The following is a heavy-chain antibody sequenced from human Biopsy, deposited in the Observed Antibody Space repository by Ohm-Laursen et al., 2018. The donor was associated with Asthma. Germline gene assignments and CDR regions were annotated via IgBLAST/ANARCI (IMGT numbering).Heavy chain of an antibody. D-gene: IGHD6-19*01. V-gene: IGHV1-69*13. CDR2: IMTVFGTT. Sequence: SVKASCKAPGGTFSNFAISWVRQAPGQGLEWLGGIMTVFGTTNYAQKFQGRVTITADESTSTAYMEVTSLRSEDTAIYYCARCQVGYSSGWSLLLKKIYYSGMDVWGQGTLVTVSS. CDR1: GGTFSNFA. CDR3: ARCQVGYSSGWSLLLKKIYYSGMDV. J-gene: IGHJ4*02.